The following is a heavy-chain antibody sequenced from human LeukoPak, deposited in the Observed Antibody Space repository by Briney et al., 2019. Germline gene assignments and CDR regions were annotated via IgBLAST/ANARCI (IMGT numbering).Heavy chain of an antibody. CDR3: ARQIAAAGNNFDY. CDR2: IYPGDSDT. CDR1: GYSCTSYW. Sequence: GESLKISCKGSGYSCTSYWIGWVRQMPGEGLEWMGIIYPGDSDTRDSPSFQGQVTISADKSISTAYLQWSSLKASDTAMYYCARQIAAAGNNFDYWGQGTLVTVSS. V-gene: IGHV5-51*01. J-gene: IGHJ4*02. D-gene: IGHD6-13*01.